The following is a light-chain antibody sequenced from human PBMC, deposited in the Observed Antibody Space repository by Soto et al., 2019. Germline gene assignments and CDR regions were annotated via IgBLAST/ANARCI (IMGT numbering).Light chain of an antibody. V-gene: IGKV1-5*01. CDR2: DAS. CDR3: QQYNVYSTVT. Sequence: DIQMTQSPSTLSASVGDRVTITCRASESISSWLAWYHQKPGKAPKHLIYDASSVQSGVPPKFSGSRSGTEFPRAISSLQPDESATYYCQQYNVYSTVTFGQGTKVEI. J-gene: IGKJ1*01. CDR1: ESISSW.